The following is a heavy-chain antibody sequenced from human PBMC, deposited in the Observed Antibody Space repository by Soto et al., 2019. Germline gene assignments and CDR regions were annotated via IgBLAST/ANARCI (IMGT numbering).Heavy chain of an antibody. V-gene: IGHV1-18*01. Sequence: QVQLVQSGAEVKKPGASVKVSCKASGYTFTSYGISWVRQAPGQGLEWMGWISAYNGNTNYAQKLQGRVTMTTATSTSTAYRELRSLRSDDTAVYYCARLRNIVVVVAATQGYWFDPWGQGTLVTVSS. CDR2: ISAYNGNT. J-gene: IGHJ5*02. CDR3: ARLRNIVVVVAATQGYWFDP. D-gene: IGHD2-15*01. CDR1: GYTFTSYG.